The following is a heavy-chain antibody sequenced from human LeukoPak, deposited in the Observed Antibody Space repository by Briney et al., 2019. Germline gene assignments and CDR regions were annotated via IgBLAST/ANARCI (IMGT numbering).Heavy chain of an antibody. Sequence: GGSLRLSCVASGFIFSTYGLHWVRQSPGKGLEWVAVISYDGSNKYYADSVKGRFTISRDNSKNTLYLQMNSLRAEDTAVYYCAKDQGVGANYFDYWGQGTLVTVSS. CDR3: AKDQGVGANYFDY. CDR1: GFIFSTYG. J-gene: IGHJ4*02. D-gene: IGHD1-26*01. V-gene: IGHV3-30*18. CDR2: ISYDGSNK.